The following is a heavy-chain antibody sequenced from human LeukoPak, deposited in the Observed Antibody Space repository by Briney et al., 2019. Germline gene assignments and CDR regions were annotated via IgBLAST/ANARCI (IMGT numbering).Heavy chain of an antibody. J-gene: IGHJ3*02. CDR2: ISSSSSYI. CDR3: ARAPRRGYGDRIDAFDI. Sequence: GGSLRLSCAASGFTFSSYSMNWVRQAPGKGLEWVSSISSSSSYIYYADSVKGRFTISRDNSKNTLYLQMNSLRAEDTAVYYCARAPRRGYGDRIDAFDIWGQGTMVTVSS. D-gene: IGHD4-17*01. V-gene: IGHV3-21*04. CDR1: GFTFSSYS.